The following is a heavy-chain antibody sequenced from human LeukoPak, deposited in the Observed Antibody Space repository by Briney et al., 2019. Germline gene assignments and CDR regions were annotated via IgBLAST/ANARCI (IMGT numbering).Heavy chain of an antibody. J-gene: IGHJ3*02. CDR3: ARHDYCESRGFGSAFDI. Sequence: SETLSLTCTVSGSSISSSSYYWAWIRQPPGKGLEWIGSIHYSGSPYDNPSLKSRVTISVDTSKNHLSLNLTSVTAADTAVYYAARHDYCESRGFGSAFDIWGQGTMVTVSS. CDR2: IHYSGSP. D-gene: IGHD3-22*01. CDR1: GSSISSSSYY. V-gene: IGHV4-39*01.